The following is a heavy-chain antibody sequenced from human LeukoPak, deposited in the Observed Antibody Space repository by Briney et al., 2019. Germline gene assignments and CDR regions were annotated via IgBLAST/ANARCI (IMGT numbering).Heavy chain of an antibody. Sequence: PGGSLRLSCAASGFTVSTNYMTWVRQAPGKGLEWVSIIYSGGDTYYADSVKGRFTISRDDSRNTLYLQMNSLRGDDTAVYYCAKDVGKWESLHFFDYWGQGTLVTVSS. D-gene: IGHD1-26*01. CDR2: IYSGGDT. J-gene: IGHJ4*02. CDR1: GFTVSTNY. V-gene: IGHV3-53*01. CDR3: AKDVGKWESLHFFDY.